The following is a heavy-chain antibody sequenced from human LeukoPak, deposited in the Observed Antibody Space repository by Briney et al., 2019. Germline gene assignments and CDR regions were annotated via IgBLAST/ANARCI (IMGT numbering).Heavy chain of an antibody. CDR3: AKTVDAKYYYDSSGYFDY. CDR1: GFTFSGSA. CDR2: IRSKANSYAT. J-gene: IGHJ4*02. V-gene: IGHV3-73*01. D-gene: IGHD3-22*01. Sequence: GGSLRLSCAASGFTFSGSAMHWVRQASGKGLEWVGRIRSKANSYATAYAASVKGRFTISRDDSKNTAYLQMNSLRAEDTAVYYCAKTVDAKYYYDSSGYFDYWGQGTLVTVSS.